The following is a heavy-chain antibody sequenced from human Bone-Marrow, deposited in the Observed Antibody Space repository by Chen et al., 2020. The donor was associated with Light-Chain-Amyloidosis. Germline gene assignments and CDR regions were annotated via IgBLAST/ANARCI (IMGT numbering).Heavy chain of an antibody. CDR1: GFTFSTYG. J-gene: IGHJ4*02. CDR3: AKDLNFGSGTFYSGYYFDY. D-gene: IGHD3-10*01. V-gene: IGHV3-30*18. Sequence: QVSLVESGGGVVQPGGSLSLSCVASGFTFSTYGMHWVRQAPGKGLEWVAVIPYDGNNKHYADSVQGRFTISRENSENTLCLQMSSLRAEDSAVYYCAKDLNFGSGTFYSGYYFDYWGQGTLVTVSS. CDR2: IPYDGNNK.